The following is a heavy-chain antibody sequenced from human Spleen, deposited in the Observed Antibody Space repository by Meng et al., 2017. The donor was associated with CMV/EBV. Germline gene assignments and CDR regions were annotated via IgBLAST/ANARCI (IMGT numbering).Heavy chain of an antibody. D-gene: IGHD1-26*01. V-gene: IGHV3-74*01. J-gene: IGHJ5*02. CDR2: INSDGGST. CDR1: GFTFSSYW. Sequence: GESLKLSCAASGFTFSSYWMHWVRQAPGKGLVWVSRINSDGGSTSSADSVKGRFTISRDNANNSLYLQMDSLRAEDTAVYYCLVGAIGDWFDPWGQGTLVTVSS. CDR3: LVGAIGDWFDP.